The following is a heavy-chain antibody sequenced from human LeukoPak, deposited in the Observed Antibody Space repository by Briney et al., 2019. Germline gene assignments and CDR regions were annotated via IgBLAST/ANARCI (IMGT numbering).Heavy chain of an antibody. CDR2: IRYDGSNK. CDR1: GFTFSSYG. Sequence: GGSLRLSCAASGFTFSSYGMHWVRQAPGEGLEWVAFIRYDGSNKYYADSVKGRFTISRDNSKNTLYLQMNSLRAEDTAVYYCAKDILIMVRGLDVWGKGTTVTVSS. D-gene: IGHD3-10*01. J-gene: IGHJ6*04. V-gene: IGHV3-30*02. CDR3: AKDILIMVRGLDV.